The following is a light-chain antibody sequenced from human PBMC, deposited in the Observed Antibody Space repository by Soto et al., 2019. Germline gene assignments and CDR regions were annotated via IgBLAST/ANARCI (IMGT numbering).Light chain of an antibody. CDR2: EVS. CDR1: SSDVGGSKY. J-gene: IGLJ3*02. V-gene: IGLV2-14*01. Sequence: QSVLTQPASVSGSPGQSITISCTGISSDVGGSKYVSWYQQHPGKAPKLMIFEVSHRPSGISDRFSGSRSGNTASLTISGLQPEDEADYYCSTFTSSTTWVFGGGTKLTVL. CDR3: STFTSSTTWV.